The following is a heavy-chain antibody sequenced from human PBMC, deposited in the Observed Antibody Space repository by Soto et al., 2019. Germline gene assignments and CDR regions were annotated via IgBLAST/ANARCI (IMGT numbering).Heavy chain of an antibody. Sequence: GGSLRLSCAASGFTFSSYDMHWVRQATGKGLEWVSAIGTAGDTYYPGSVKGRFTISRENAKNSLYLQMNSLRAEDTAVYYCARQRPEGGIAAAGLYYGMDVWGQGTTVTVSS. CDR2: IGTAGDT. V-gene: IGHV3-13*01. J-gene: IGHJ6*02. CDR1: GFTFSSYD. D-gene: IGHD6-13*01. CDR3: ARQRPEGGIAAAGLYYGMDV.